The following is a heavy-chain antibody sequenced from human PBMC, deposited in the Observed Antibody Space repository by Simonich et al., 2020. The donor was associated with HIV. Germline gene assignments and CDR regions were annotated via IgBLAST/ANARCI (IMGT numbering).Heavy chain of an antibody. CDR1: GGSFSGYY. J-gene: IGHJ4*02. V-gene: IGHV4-34*01. CDR2: INHSEST. Sequence: QVQLQQWGAGLLKPSETLSLTCAVYGGSFSGYYWTWIRQPPGKGLEWNWEINHSESTNSHPTLTSRVTISEDTSKHQFSLQLSSVTAADTAVYYCARGFYQRLYYFDYWGQGTLVTVSS. CDR3: ARGFYQRLYYFDY. D-gene: IGHD2-2*01.